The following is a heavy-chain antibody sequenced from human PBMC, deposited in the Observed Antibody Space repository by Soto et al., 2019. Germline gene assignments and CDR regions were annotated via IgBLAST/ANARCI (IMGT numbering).Heavy chain of an antibody. CDR2: IYHSGST. Sequence: QVQLQESGPGLVKPSGTLSLTCAVSGGSISSSNWWSWVRQPPGKGLEWIGEIYHSGSTNYNPSLKSRVTISXXKXKXXFSLKLSSVTAADTAVYYGARFKLDLVVGNYGMDVWGQGTTVTVSS. V-gene: IGHV4-4*02. J-gene: IGHJ6*02. CDR1: GGSISSSNW. D-gene: IGHD6-13*01. CDR3: ARFKLDLVVGNYGMDV.